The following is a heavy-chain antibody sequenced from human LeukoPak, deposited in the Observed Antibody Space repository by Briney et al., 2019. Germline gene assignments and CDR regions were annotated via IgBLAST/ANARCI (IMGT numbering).Heavy chain of an antibody. V-gene: IGHV1-69*13. D-gene: IGHD3-3*01. CDR2: IIPIFGTA. J-gene: IGHJ3*02. CDR3: ASYQSFWSGYERYAFDI. Sequence: GASVKVSCKASGYTFTGYYMHWVRQAPGQGLEWMGGIIPIFGTANYAQKFQGRATITADESTSTAYMELSSLRSEDTAVYYCASYQSFWSGYERYAFDIWGQGTMVTVSS. CDR1: GYTFTGYY.